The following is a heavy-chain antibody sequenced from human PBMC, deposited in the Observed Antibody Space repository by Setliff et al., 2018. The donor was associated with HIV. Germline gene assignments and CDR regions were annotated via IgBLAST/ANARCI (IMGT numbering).Heavy chain of an antibody. CDR1: GASIRGHY. CDR3: ARSLVPSGYYYGRHAFDI. Sequence: SSETLSLTCSVSGASIRGHYWSWIRQSPGKGLEWIGNIYYSGNTNYNPFFKSRVTISVDTSKNQFSLRVNSVTAADTAVYYCARSLVPSGYYYGRHAFDIWGQGTKVTVSS. CDR2: IYYSGNT. V-gene: IGHV4-59*08. J-gene: IGHJ3*02. D-gene: IGHD3-22*01.